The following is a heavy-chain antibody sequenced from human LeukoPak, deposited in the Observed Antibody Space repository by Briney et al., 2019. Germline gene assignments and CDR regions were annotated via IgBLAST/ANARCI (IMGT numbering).Heavy chain of an antibody. Sequence: GGSLRLSCAASGFTFSSYEMNWVRQAPGKGLEWVSYISSSGSTIYYADSVKGRFTISKDNAKNSLYLQMNSLRAEDTAVYYCARSAYCSSTSCPTGYYGMDVWGQGTTVTVSS. D-gene: IGHD2-2*01. CDR3: ARSAYCSSTSCPTGYYGMDV. CDR2: ISSSGSTI. J-gene: IGHJ6*02. V-gene: IGHV3-48*03. CDR1: GFTFSSYE.